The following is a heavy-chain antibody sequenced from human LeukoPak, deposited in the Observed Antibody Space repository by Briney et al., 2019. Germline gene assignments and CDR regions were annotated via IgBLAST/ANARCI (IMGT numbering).Heavy chain of an antibody. V-gene: IGHV4-34*01. CDR2: INHSGST. CDR1: GGSFSGYY. Sequence: SETLSLTCAVYGGSFSGYYWSLIRQPPGKGLEWIGEINHSGSTNYNPSLKSRVTISVDTSKNQFSLKLSSVTAADTAVYYCARGRRYYFDYWGQGTLVTVSS. J-gene: IGHJ4*02. CDR3: ARGRRYYFDY.